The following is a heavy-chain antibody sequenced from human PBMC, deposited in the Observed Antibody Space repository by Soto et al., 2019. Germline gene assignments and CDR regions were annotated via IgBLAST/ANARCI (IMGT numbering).Heavy chain of an antibody. D-gene: IGHD3-10*01. CDR3: AKGGAYYGSGSYENDY. CDR2: ISGSGGST. V-gene: IGHV3-23*01. J-gene: IGHJ4*02. CDR1: GFTFSSYA. Sequence: GGSLRLSCAASGFTFSSYAMSWVRQAPGKGLEWVSAISGSGGSTYYADSVKGRFTISRDNSKNTLYLQMNSLRAEDTAVYYCAKGGAYYGSGSYENDYWGQGTLVTVSS.